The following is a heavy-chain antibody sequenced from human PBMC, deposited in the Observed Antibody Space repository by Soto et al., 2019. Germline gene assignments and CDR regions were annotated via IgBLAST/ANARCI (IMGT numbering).Heavy chain of an antibody. J-gene: IGHJ6*02. CDR2: IYYSGST. D-gene: IGHD3-3*02. CDR1: GGSISSGGYY. Sequence: QVQLQESGPGLVKPSQTLSLTCTVSGGSISSGGYYWSWIRQHPGKGLEWIGYIYYSGSTYYNPSLKSRVXXSXDXSKNQFSLKLSSVTAADTAVYYCARVLGSYYYGMDVWGQGTTVTVSS. CDR3: ARVLGSYYYGMDV. V-gene: IGHV4-31*03.